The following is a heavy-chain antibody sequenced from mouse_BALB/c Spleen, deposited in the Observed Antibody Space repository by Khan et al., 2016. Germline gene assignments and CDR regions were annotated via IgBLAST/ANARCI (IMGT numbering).Heavy chain of an antibody. V-gene: IGHV14-3*02. CDR3: GGGLITPEDY. CDR2: VYPANGNT. D-gene: IGHD2-4*01. J-gene: IGHJ2*01. CDR1: GFNIKDTY. Sequence: EVELVESGAELVKPGASVKLSCTASGFNIKDTYIHWVIQRPEQGLAWIGRVYPANGNTKYDPKFQVKATITADTSSNIAYLQLSSLTSEDTPVMCCGGGLITPEDYCGQSSTLTVTS.